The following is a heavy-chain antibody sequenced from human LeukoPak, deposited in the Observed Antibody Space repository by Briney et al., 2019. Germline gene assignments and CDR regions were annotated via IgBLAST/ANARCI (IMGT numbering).Heavy chain of an antibody. D-gene: IGHD1-26*01. J-gene: IGHJ4*02. V-gene: IGHV3-23*01. CDR3: ARGRMSGSPDY. CDR1: GFTFSSYA. CDR2: ISDSGGNT. Sequence: PGGSLRLSCAASGFTFSSYAMNWVRQAPGKGLEWVSGISDSGGNTYYADSVKGRFTISRDNAKNSLYLQMNSLRAEDTAVYYCARGRMSGSPDYWGQGTLVTVSS.